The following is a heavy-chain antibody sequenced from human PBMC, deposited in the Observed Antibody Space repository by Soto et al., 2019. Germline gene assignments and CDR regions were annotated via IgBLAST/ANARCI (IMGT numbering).Heavy chain of an antibody. CDR2: INPSGGST. CDR1: GYPLTHSY. D-gene: IGHD4-17*01. V-gene: IGHV1-46*01. CDR3: ALGGRYGDYLYFDY. J-gene: IGHJ4*02. Sequence: GSVKVSCEASGYPLTHSYLHWGRPAPGQGLEWMGIINPSGGSTSYAQKFQGRVTMTRDTSTSTVYMELSSLRSEDTAVYYCALGGRYGDYLYFDYWGQGTLVTVSS.